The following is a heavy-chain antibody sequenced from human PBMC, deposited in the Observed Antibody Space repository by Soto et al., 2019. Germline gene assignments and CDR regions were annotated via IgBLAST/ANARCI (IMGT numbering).Heavy chain of an antibody. Sequence: PXETLSLTFAVYGWSFSGYYWSWIRQPPGKGLEWIGEVNHSGSTNYNPSLKSRVTISVDTSKNQFSLKLSSVTAADTAVYYCAGTYEHGPYYYGMDVWGQGTTVTVSS. V-gene: IGHV4-34*01. J-gene: IGHJ6*02. D-gene: IGHD3-3*01. CDR3: AGTYEHGPYYYGMDV. CDR1: GWSFSGYY. CDR2: VNHSGST.